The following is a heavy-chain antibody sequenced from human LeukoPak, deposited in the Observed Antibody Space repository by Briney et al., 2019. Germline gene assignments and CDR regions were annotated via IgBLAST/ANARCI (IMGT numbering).Heavy chain of an antibody. Sequence: SETLSLTCAVYGGSFSGYYWSWIRQPPGKGLEWIGEINHSGSTNYNPSLKSRVTISVDTSKNQFSLNLSSVTATDTAVYYCARHTRPGYGGSGNAFDIWGQGTMVTVSS. D-gene: IGHD5-12*01. CDR3: ARHTRPGYGGSGNAFDI. J-gene: IGHJ3*02. CDR2: INHSGST. CDR1: GGSFSGYY. V-gene: IGHV4-34*01.